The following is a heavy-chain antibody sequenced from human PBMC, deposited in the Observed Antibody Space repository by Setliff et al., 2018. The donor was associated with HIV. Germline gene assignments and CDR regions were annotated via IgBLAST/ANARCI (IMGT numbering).Heavy chain of an antibody. CDR3: ARDGTRLLAAMDV. D-gene: IGHD3-3*01. J-gene: IGHJ6*03. CDR2: ITSDSSYI. CDR1: GFTFSSYR. Sequence: PGGSLRLSCAASGFTFSSYRMNWVRQAPGKGLEWVSSITSDSSYIFNADSVKGRFTISRDNAKNSLYLQMNSLRAEDTAVYYCARDGTRLLAAMDVWAKGPRSPSP. V-gene: IGHV3-21*06.